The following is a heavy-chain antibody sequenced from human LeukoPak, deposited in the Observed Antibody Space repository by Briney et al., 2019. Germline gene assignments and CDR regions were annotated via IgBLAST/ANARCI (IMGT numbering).Heavy chain of an antibody. V-gene: IGHV3-53*01. CDR1: GFTVSSNY. Sequence: GGSLRLCCAASGFTVSSNYMSWVRQAPGKGLEWVSVIYSGGSTYYADSVKGRFTISRDNSKNTLYLQMNSLRAEDTAVYYCARDRVSYFDYWGQGTLVTVSS. J-gene: IGHJ4*02. CDR3: ARDRVSYFDY. D-gene: IGHD5/OR15-5a*01. CDR2: IYSGGST.